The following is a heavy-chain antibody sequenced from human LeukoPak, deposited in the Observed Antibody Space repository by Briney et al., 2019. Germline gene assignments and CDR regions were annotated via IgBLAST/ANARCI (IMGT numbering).Heavy chain of an antibody. D-gene: IGHD2-2*01. J-gene: IGHJ4*02. CDR2: INPNSGGT. V-gene: IGHV1-2*02. CDR3: AKGERYCSSTSCYYY. Sequence: ASVKVSCKASGYTFTGYYMHWVRQAPGQGLEWMGWINPNSGGTNYAQKFQGRVTMTRDTSISTAYMELSRLRSDDTAVYYCAKGERYCSSTSCYYYWGQGTLVTVSS. CDR1: GYTFTGYY.